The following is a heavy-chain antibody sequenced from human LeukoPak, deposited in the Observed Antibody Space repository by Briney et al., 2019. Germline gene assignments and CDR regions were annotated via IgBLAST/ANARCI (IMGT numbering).Heavy chain of an antibody. Sequence: GGSLRLSCAASRFTFSSYWMSWVRQAPGKGLEWVANIKQDGSEKYYVDSVKGRFTISRDNAKNSLYLQMNSLRAEDTAVYYCARGEGYDILTGYYEYNWFYPWGQGTLVTVSS. D-gene: IGHD3-9*01. J-gene: IGHJ5*02. CDR2: IKQDGSEK. V-gene: IGHV3-7*01. CDR3: ARGEGYDILTGYYEYNWFYP. CDR1: RFTFSSYW.